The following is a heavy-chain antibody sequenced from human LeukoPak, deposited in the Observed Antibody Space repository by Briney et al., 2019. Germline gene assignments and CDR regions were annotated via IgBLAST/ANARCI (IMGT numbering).Heavy chain of an antibody. J-gene: IGHJ4*02. CDR2: IHHSGRT. V-gene: IGHV4-38-2*02. CDR3: TRETIRFCSDTDCLQGEF. Sequence: SETLSLTCDVSGYSISRGYYWGWVRQSPGKGLEWIANIHHSGRTYYNPSLKSRVTISVDMSKNQISLKLTSVTAADTAVYHCTRETIRFCSDTDCLQGEFWGQGAQVTVSS. CDR1: GYSISRGYY. D-gene: IGHD2-15*01.